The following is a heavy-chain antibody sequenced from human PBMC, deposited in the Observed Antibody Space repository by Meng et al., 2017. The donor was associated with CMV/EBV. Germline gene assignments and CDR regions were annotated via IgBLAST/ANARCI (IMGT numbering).Heavy chain of an antibody. CDR2: IYYSGST. Sequence: SISSSSYYWGWIRQPPGKGLEWIGSIYYSGSTYYNPSLKSRVTISVDTSKNQFSLKLSSVTAADTAVYYCARVVLRFLEWSPGWFDPWGQGTLVTVSS. D-gene: IGHD3-3*01. CDR3: ARVVLRFLEWSPGWFDP. J-gene: IGHJ5*02. V-gene: IGHV4-39*07. CDR1: SISSSSYY.